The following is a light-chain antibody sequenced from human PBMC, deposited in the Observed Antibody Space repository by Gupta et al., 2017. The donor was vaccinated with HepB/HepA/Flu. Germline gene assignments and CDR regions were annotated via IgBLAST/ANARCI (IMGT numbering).Light chain of an antibody. CDR3: CSYAGSVV. Sequence: QSALTQTRSVSGSPGQSVTISCTGTSRDVGGYNYVSWYQQHPGKAPKLMIYDVSKRPSGVPDRFSGSKSGNTASLTISGLQAEDEADYYCCSYAGSVVFGGGTKLTVL. J-gene: IGLJ2*01. CDR2: DVS. CDR1: SRDVGGYNY. V-gene: IGLV2-11*02.